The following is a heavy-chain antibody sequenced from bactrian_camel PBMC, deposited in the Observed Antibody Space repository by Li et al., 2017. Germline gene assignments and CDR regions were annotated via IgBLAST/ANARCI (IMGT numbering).Heavy chain of an antibody. Sequence: VQLVESGGGLVQPGGSLRLSCTGSGFTFSEYDLNWVRQAPGKGLEWVSVITARGGSTYAADSVEGRFTISRDNVKNILVLQMNTLEVEDTGVYYCATAAFGFWGQGTQVTVS. V-gene: IGHV3S40*01. J-gene: IGHJ6*01. CDR2: ITARGGST. CDR3: ATAAFGF. CDR1: GFTFSEYD.